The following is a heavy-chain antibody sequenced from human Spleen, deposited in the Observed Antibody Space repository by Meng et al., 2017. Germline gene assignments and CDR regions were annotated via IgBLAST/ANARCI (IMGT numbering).Heavy chain of an antibody. CDR2: ISQGSGRT. V-gene: IGHV4-4*02. D-gene: IGHD2-21*02. CDR1: GDSISSRDW. J-gene: IGHJ5*02. Sequence: SETLSLTCAVSGDSISSRDWWSWVRQPPGKGLEWIGEISQGSGRTNYNPSLKSRVTMSVDTSKNQFSLTLSSVTSADTAVYYCARADCGGFCYGTSWFDPWGQGALVTVSS. CDR3: ARADCGGFCYGTSWFDP.